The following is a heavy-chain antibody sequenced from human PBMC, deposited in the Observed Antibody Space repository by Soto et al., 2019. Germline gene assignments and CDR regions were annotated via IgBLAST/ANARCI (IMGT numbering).Heavy chain of an antibody. V-gene: IGHV3-30*18. CDR1: GFTFSSYG. CDR3: AKDSRSGGLPATTFDY. D-gene: IGHD1-1*01. J-gene: IGHJ4*02. CDR2: ISYDGSNK. Sequence: PGGSLRLSCAASGFTFSSYGMHWVRQAPGKGLEWVAVISYDGSNKYYADSVKGRFTISRDNSKNTLYLQMNSLRAEDTAVYYCAKDSRSGGLPATTFDYWGQGTLVTVSS.